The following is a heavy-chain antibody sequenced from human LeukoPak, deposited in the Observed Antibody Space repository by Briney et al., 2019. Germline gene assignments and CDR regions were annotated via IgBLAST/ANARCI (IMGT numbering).Heavy chain of an antibody. CDR3: ARDAYYYGSGSYYNPNYYYYMDV. CDR2: IYTSGST. D-gene: IGHD3-10*01. J-gene: IGHJ6*03. Sequence: SETLSLTCTVSGGSISSGSYYWSWIRQPAGKGLEWIGRIYTSGSTNYNPSLKSRVTISVDTSKNQFSLKLSSVTAADTAVYYCARDAYYYGSGSYYNPNYYYYMDVWGKGTTVTISS. V-gene: IGHV4-61*02. CDR1: GGSISSGSYY.